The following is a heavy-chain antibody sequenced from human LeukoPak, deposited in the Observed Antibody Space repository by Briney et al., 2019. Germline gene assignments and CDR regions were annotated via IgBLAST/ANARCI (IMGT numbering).Heavy chain of an antibody. CDR1: GFTFKDYA. CDR2: ISWNSGGI. J-gene: IGHJ4*02. CDR3: ARESGSYIDY. V-gene: IGHV3-9*01. D-gene: IGHD1-26*01. Sequence: GGSLRLSCAASGFTFKDYAMHWVRQAPGKGLEWVSGISWNSGGIVYADSVKGRFTISRDNAKNSLYLQMNSLRAEDTAVYYCARESGSYIDYWGQGTLVTVSS.